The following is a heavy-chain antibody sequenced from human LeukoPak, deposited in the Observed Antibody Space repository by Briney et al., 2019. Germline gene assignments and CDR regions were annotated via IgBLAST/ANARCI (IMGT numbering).Heavy chain of an antibody. Sequence: SETLSLTCAVYGGSFSGYYWSWIRQPPGKGLEWIGEINHSGSTNYNPSLKSRVTISVDTSKNQFSLKLSSVTAADTAVYYCARGLRTYYYDSSGYSRASTYYFDYWDQGTLVTVSS. CDR3: ARGLRTYYYDSSGYSRASTYYFDY. V-gene: IGHV4-34*01. CDR1: GGSFSGYY. J-gene: IGHJ4*02. D-gene: IGHD3-22*01. CDR2: INHSGST.